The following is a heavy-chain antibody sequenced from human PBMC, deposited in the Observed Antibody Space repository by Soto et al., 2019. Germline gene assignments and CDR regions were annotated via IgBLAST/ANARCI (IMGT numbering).Heavy chain of an antibody. D-gene: IGHD6-6*01. CDR1: GDSVSSNSAA. CDR3: ARGPEYSSSSGFDY. Sequence: SQTLSLTCAISGDSVSSNSAAWNWIRQSPSRGIEWLGRTYYRSKWYNDYAVSVKSRITINPDTSKNQLSLQLNSVTPEDTAVYYCARGPEYSSSSGFDYWGQGTLVTVSS. J-gene: IGHJ4*02. CDR2: TYYRSKWYN. V-gene: IGHV6-1*01.